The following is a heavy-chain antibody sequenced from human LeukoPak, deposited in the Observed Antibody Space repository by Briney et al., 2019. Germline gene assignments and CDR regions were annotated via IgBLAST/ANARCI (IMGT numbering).Heavy chain of an antibody. V-gene: IGHV4-4*07. J-gene: IGHJ4*02. Sequence: SETLSLTCTVSGGSISSYYWSWIRQPAGKGLEWIGRIYTNGSTNYNPSLKSRVTMSVDTSKNQFSLKLSSVTAADTAVYYCARDRGTWNDDGFDYWGQGTLVTVSS. CDR2: IYTNGST. D-gene: IGHD1-1*01. CDR3: ARDRGTWNDDGFDY. CDR1: GGSISSYY.